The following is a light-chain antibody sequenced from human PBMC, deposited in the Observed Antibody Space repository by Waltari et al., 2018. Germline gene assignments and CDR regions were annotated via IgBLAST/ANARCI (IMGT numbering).Light chain of an antibody. CDR2: DAS. CDR1: QSVSSK. J-gene: IGKJ4*01. V-gene: IGKV3-15*01. Sequence: EIVMTQSPANLSLSPGESATLSFRASQSVSSKLALYQQKPGQAPRLLISDASTRATVIPPRFSGSGSGTDFTLTISSLQSEDFAVYYCQQYNNWPLTFGGGTKVEIK. CDR3: QQYNNWPLT.